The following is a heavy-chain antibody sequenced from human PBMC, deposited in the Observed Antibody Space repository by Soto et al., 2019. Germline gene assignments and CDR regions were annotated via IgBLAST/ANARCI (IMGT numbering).Heavy chain of an antibody. V-gene: IGHV4-59*08. D-gene: IGHD3-22*01. J-gene: IGHJ5*02. CDR3: ARHLYYYDSSGSPYNWFDP. CDR1: GGSISSYY. Sequence: PSETLSLTCTVSGGSISSYYWSWIRQPPGKGLEWIGYIYYSESTNYNPSLKSRVTISVDTSKNQFSLKLSSVTAADTAVYYCARHLYYYDSSGSPYNWFDPWGQGNLVTVSS. CDR2: IYYSEST.